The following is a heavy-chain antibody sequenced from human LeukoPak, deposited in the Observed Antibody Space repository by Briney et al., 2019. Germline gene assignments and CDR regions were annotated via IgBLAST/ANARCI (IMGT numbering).Heavy chain of an antibody. CDR1: GGSITNIY. J-gene: IGHJ4*02. CDR3: ATTDLGSGIYNY. Sequence: SETLSLTCTVSGGSITNIYWSWIRQTPGKGLEWIAFFHSTGYATYSPSLESRVTISLDTSKNQISLKMNSVTAADTAVYYCATTDLGSGIYNYWGQGTLVTVSS. D-gene: IGHD3-10*01. CDR2: FHSTGYA. V-gene: IGHV4-59*13.